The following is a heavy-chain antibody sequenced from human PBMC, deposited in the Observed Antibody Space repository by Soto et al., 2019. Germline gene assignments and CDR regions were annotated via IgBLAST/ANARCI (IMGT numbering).Heavy chain of an antibody. Sequence: EVHLVESGGGLVETGGSLRLSCAASGFTFSSYSMNWVRQAPGKGLEWVSYISPSSGNIHYADSVKGRFTISRDNAKNSLKLQMDSLRGEDTAVYYCARSAYNSDPGYWGQGALGTV. J-gene: IGHJ4*02. V-gene: IGHV3-48*01. D-gene: IGHD3-22*01. CDR1: GFTFSSYS. CDR3: ARSAYNSDPGY. CDR2: ISPSSGNI.